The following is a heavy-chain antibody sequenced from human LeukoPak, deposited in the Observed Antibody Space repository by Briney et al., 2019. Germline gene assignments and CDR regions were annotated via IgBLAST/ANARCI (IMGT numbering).Heavy chain of an antibody. CDR1: GFTFSNYA. D-gene: IGHD6-19*01. J-gene: IGHJ4*02. Sequence: GGSLRLSCSASGFTFSNYAMYWVRRAPGKGLEYISAISSNGGSTYYADSVKGRFTISRDNSKNTLYLQMNSLRAEDTAVYYCARGRPIDSSGWYYFDYRGQGTLVTVSS. CDR3: ARGRPIDSSGWYYFDY. V-gene: IGHV3-64*04. CDR2: ISSNGGST.